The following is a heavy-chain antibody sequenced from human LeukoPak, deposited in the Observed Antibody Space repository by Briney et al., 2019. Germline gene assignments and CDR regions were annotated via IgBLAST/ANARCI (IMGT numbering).Heavy chain of an antibody. CDR3: AKGSYVKVDTAMDY. J-gene: IGHJ4*02. CDR1: GFTFSSYG. CDR2: ISGSGGST. D-gene: IGHD5-18*01. V-gene: IGHV3-23*01. Sequence: GGTLRLSCAASGFTFSSYGMSWVRQAPGKGLEWISAISGSGGSTYYADSVKGRFTISRDNSKNTLYLQMNSLRAEDTAVYYCAKGSYVKVDTAMDYWGQGTLVTVSS.